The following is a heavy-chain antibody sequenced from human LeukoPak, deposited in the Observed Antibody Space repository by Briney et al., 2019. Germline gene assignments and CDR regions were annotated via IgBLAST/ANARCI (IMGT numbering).Heavy chain of an antibody. V-gene: IGHV4-4*02. CDR3: AREGLGYCSGGSCYIPYYFDY. CDR2: IYHSGST. Sequence: PSGTLSLTCAVSGGSISSSNWWSWVRQPPGKGLEWIGEIYHSGSTNYNPSLKSRVTISVDKSKNQFSLKLSSVTAADTAVYYCAREGLGYCSGGSCYIPYYFDYWGQGTLVTVSS. J-gene: IGHJ4*02. CDR1: GGSISSSNW. D-gene: IGHD2-15*01.